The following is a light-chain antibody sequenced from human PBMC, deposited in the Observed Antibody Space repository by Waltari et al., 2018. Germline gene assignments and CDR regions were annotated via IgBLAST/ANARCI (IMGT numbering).Light chain of an antibody. Sequence: EIVLTQSPDFQSATPKERVTITCLASQSIASNLHWYQQKAAQSPKLLIKYATQSFSGVPSRFSGSGSGTYFTLTINGLEAEDAATYYCHQSSSFPWTFGQGTKVEIK. CDR3: HQSSSFPWT. CDR1: QSIASN. CDR2: YAT. V-gene: IGKV6-21*01. J-gene: IGKJ1*01.